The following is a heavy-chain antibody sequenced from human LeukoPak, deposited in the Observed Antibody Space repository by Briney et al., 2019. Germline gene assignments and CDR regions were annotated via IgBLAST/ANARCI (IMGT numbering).Heavy chain of an antibody. CDR2: ISSSASTI. CDR1: GFTFSNSE. V-gene: IGHV3-48*03. D-gene: IGHD1-1*01. J-gene: IGHJ4*02. CDR3: ARQRSTRVEEFDY. Sequence: GGSLRLSCAVSGFTFSNSEMNWVRQAPGKGLEWVSFISSSASTIYYADSVKGRFTISRDNAKNSLYLQMNRLRAEDTAVYYCARQRSTRVEEFDYWGQGTLVTVSS.